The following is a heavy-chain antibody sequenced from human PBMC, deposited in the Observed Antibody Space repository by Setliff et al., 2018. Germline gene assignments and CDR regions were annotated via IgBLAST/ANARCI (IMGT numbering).Heavy chain of an antibody. CDR2: ISSSASTI. J-gene: IGHJ4*02. Sequence: GGSLRLSCAASGFTFSDSYMSWIRQAPGKGLEWVSYISSSASTIYYADSVKGRFTISRDNAKNSLYLQMNSLRAEDTAVYYCAKDSGYSGYGYFDYWGQGTQVTVSS. D-gene: IGHD5-12*01. CDR3: AKDSGYSGYGYFDY. V-gene: IGHV3-11*01. CDR1: GFTFSDSY.